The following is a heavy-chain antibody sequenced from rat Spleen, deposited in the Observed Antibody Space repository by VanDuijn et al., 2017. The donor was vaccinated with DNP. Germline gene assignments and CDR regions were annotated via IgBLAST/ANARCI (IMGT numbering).Heavy chain of an antibody. CDR1: GFTFSNSG. CDR3: ARGSTSIYWYFDF. V-gene: IGHV5-19*01. J-gene: IGHJ1*01. D-gene: IGHD3-1*01. CDR2: ISPSGGGT. Sequence: EVQLVESGGGLVQPGRSMKLSCAASGFTFSNSGMHWIRQAPRKGLEWVTSISPSGGGTYYRDSVKGRFTISRDNAKSTLYLQMNSLKSGDTATYYCARGSTSIYWYFDFWGPGTMVTVSS.